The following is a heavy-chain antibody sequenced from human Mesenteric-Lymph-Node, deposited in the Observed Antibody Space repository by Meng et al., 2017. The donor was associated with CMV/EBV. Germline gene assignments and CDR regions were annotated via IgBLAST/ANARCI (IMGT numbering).Heavy chain of an antibody. Sequence: KVSGYNLTELSMHWVRQAPGKGLEWMGGFDPEDGETIYAQKFQGRVTMTEDTSTDTAYMELSSLRSEDTAVYYCATDGSGSYYFDYWGQGTLVTVSS. J-gene: IGHJ4*02. D-gene: IGHD3-10*01. CDR3: ATDGSGSYYFDY. CDR2: FDPEDGET. V-gene: IGHV1-24*01. CDR1: GYNLTELS.